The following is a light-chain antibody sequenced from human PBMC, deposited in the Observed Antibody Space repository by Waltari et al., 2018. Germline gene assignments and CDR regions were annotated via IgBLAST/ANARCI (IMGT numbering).Light chain of an antibody. Sequence: QSALTQPASVSGSPGQSITISCTGTSSDIGAYNFVSWYQKRPGKAPKVMIYDVNNRPSGVSIRFSGSKSGNTASLTISGLQAEDEADYYCSSYTTGSTRYVFGSGTKVTVL. CDR1: SSDIGAYNF. CDR3: SSYTTGSTRYV. V-gene: IGLV2-14*03. J-gene: IGLJ1*01. CDR2: DVN.